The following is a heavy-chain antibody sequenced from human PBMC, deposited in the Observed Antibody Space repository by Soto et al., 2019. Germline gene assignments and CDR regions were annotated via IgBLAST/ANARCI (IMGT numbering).Heavy chain of an antibody. Sequence: SVKVSCKASGGTFSSYAISWVRQAPGQGLEWMGGIIPIFGTANYAQKFQGRVTITADESTSTAYMELGSLRSEDTAVYYCARVLTYGDYFYYFDYWGQGTLVTVSS. D-gene: IGHD4-17*01. CDR2: IIPIFGTA. CDR3: ARVLTYGDYFYYFDY. J-gene: IGHJ4*02. CDR1: GGTFSSYA. V-gene: IGHV1-69*13.